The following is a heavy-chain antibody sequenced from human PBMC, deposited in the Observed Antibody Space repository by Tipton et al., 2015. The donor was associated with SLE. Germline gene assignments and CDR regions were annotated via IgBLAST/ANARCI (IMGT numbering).Heavy chain of an antibody. CDR2: IFYTGST. Sequence: TLSLTCTVSGDSISNSLYYWGWIRQPPGEGLEWIGTIFYTGSTYYSPSLKSRVTISVDTSKSQSSLNLTSVTAADTAVYYCARVAPTEVFDYWGQGTLVTVSS. CDR3: ARVAPTEVFDY. D-gene: IGHD1-1*01. V-gene: IGHV4-39*07. CDR1: GDSISNSLYY. J-gene: IGHJ4*02.